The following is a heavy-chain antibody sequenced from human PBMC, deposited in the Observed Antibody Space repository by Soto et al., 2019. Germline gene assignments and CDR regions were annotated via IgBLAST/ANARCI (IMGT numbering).Heavy chain of an antibody. CDR3: ARSPAGYSYGYGADY. CDR1: GFTFSTYG. Sequence: LGGSLRLSCAASGFTFSTYGMHWVRQAPGKGLEWVAVIWYDGSNKYYKDSVKGRFTISRDNSNNILYLQMNSLRAEDTAVYYCARSPAGYSYGYGADYWGQGTLVTVSS. D-gene: IGHD5-18*01. V-gene: IGHV3-33*01. J-gene: IGHJ4*02. CDR2: IWYDGSNK.